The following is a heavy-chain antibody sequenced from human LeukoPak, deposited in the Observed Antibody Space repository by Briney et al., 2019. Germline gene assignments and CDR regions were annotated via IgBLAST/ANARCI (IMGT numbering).Heavy chain of an antibody. V-gene: IGHV1-8*01. CDR2: MNPNSGNT. J-gene: IGHJ6*02. CDR1: GYTFTSYD. Sequence: ALVKVSCKASGYTFTSYDINWVRQATGQGLEWMGWMNPNSGNTGYAQKFQGRVTMTRNTSISTAYMELSSLRSEDTAVYYCAGSLSGYYPQYGMDVWGQGTTVTVSS. CDR3: AGSLSGYYPQYGMDV. D-gene: IGHD3-3*01.